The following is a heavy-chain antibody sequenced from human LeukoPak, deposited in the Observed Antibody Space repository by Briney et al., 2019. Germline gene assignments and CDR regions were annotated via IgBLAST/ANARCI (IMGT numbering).Heavy chain of an antibody. D-gene: IGHD6-19*01. Sequence: GGSLRLSCAASGFTFSSYWMHWVRQAPGKGLVWVSRINTDGSSTSYADSVKGRFTISRDNAKNTLYLQMNSLRAEDTAVYYCARSATSGWYQPTGYWGQGTLVTVSS. CDR2: INTDGSST. CDR3: ARSATSGWYQPTGY. CDR1: GFTFSSYW. V-gene: IGHV3-74*01. J-gene: IGHJ4*02.